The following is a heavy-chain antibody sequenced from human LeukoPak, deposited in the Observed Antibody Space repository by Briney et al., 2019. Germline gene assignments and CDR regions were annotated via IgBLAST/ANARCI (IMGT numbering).Heavy chain of an antibody. D-gene: IGHD3-22*01. Sequence: PGGSLRLSCAASEFTFSSYSMNWVRQAPGKGLEWVSSISSSSSYIYYADSVKGRFTISRDNAKNSLYLQMNSLRAEDTAVYYCARFPWYYYDSSGYYAFDYWGQGTLVTVSS. CDR1: EFTFSSYS. V-gene: IGHV3-21*01. CDR3: ARFPWYYYDSSGYYAFDY. J-gene: IGHJ4*02. CDR2: ISSSSSYI.